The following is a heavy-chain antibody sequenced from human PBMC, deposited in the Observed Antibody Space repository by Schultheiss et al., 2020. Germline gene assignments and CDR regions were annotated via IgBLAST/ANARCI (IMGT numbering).Heavy chain of an antibody. V-gene: IGHV3-53*05. J-gene: IGHJ6*02. CDR1: GFTVSSNY. D-gene: IGHD6-19*01. CDR2: ISGSGDGT. CDR3: ARDGSVAGTWYYYYYGMDV. Sequence: GGSLRLSCAASGFTVSSNYMSWVRQAPGKGLEWVSAISGSGDGTFYADSVKGRFTISRDNSKNTLYLQMNSLRAEDTAVYYCARDGSVAGTWYYYYYGMDVWGQGTTVTVSS.